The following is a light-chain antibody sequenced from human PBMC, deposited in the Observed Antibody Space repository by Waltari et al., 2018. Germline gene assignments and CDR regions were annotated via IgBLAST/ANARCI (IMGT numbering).Light chain of an antibody. V-gene: IGKV4-1*01. CDR1: QNILSNTNNKNY. J-gene: IGKJ1*01. CDR2: WAS. Sequence: DIVMTQSPDSLAVSLGERATVNCTSSQNILSNTNNKNYLSWYQQKPGQPPNFLIYWASIRQSGVPDRFSGSGSGTDFTLTISSLQAEDVAVYFCQQYYSTPQTFGQGTKVEIK. CDR3: QQYYSTPQT.